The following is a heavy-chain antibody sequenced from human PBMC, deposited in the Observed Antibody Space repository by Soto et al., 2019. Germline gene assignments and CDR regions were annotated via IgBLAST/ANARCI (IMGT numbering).Heavy chain of an antibody. CDR3: TRLTKVNY. D-gene: IGHD1-1*01. J-gene: IGHJ4*02. CDR1: GFTFSGSA. V-gene: IGHV3-73*01. CDR2: IRSKANSYAT. Sequence: EVQLVESGGGLVQPGGSLKLSCAASGFTFSGSAMHWVRQASGKGLEWVGRIRSKANSYATAYAASVKGRFTISRDDSKNTAYLQMNSLKTEDTAVYSCTRLTKVNYWGQGTLVTVSS.